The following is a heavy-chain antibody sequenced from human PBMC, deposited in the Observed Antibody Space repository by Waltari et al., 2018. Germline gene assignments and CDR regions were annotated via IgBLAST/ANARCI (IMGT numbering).Heavy chain of an antibody. CDR3: ASQSRGLADY. V-gene: IGHV4-59*01. Sequence: QMPLQESGPGLVKPSETLSLTCTVSGGPISSYYCRWIRQPPGKGLEWIVYIYYSGSTNYNPSLKSRVTISVDTSKNQCSLTLSSVTAADTAVYYCASQSRGLADYWGQGTLVTVSS. J-gene: IGHJ4*02. D-gene: IGHD3-10*01. CDR1: GGPISSYY. CDR2: IYYSGST.